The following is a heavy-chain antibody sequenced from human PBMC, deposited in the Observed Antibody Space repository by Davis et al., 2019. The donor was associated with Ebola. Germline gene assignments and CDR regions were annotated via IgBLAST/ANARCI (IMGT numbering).Heavy chain of an antibody. Sequence: GGSPRLSCAASGFVFRNYVMSWVRQAPGKGLEWVSTLGTSADTYYADSVKGRFTISRDNSKNTLYLQMNGLRVEDTAIYYCAKDTSNIWFDIWGQGTNVSVSS. J-gene: IGHJ3*02. CDR1: GFVFRNYV. V-gene: IGHV3-23*01. CDR3: AKDTSNIWFDI. CDR2: LGTSADT. D-gene: IGHD1-26*01.